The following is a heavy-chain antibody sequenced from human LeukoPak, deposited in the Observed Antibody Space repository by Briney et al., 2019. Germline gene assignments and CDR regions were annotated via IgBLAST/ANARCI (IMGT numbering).Heavy chain of an antibody. J-gene: IGHJ3*02. CDR3: ARQPGIAAAGTSFDI. D-gene: IGHD6-13*01. V-gene: IGHV1-69*04. Sequence: AASVKVSCKASGGTFSSYAISWVRQAPGQGLEWMGRIIPILGIANYAQKFQGRVTITADKSTSTAYMELSSLRSEDTAVYYCARQPGIAAAGTSFDIWGQGTMVTVSS. CDR2: IIPILGIA. CDR1: GGTFSSYA.